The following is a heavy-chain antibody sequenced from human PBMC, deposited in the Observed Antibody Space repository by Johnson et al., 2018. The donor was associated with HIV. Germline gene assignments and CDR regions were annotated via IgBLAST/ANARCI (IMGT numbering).Heavy chain of an antibody. D-gene: IGHD1-26*01. J-gene: IGHJ3*02. CDR3: AKDPGSPIVGAPFFI. Sequence: QVQLVESGGGVVQPGRSLRLSCAASGFTFNSYAMHWVRQAPGKGLEWLSVIWYDGSNEYYADSVKGRFTISRDNSKNTLYLQMNSLRAEDTAVYYCAKDPGSPIVGAPFFIWGQGTMVTVSS. V-gene: IGHV3-33*06. CDR1: GFTFNSYA. CDR2: IWYDGSNE.